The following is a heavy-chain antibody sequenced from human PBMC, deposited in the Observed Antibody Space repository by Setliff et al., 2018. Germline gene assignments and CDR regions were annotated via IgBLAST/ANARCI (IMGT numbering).Heavy chain of an antibody. J-gene: IGHJ6*02. V-gene: IGHV1-18*01. CDR2: ISAYNGNT. CDR3: ARPLRYGDYYYYYGMDV. CDR1: GYTFTSYG. D-gene: IGHD3-10*01. Sequence: PRPPVKVSCKASGYTFTSYGISWVRQAPGQGLEWMGWISAYNGNTNYAQKLQGRVTMTTDTSTSTAYMELSSLRSEDTAVYYCARPLRYGDYYYYYGMDVWGQGTTVTVSS.